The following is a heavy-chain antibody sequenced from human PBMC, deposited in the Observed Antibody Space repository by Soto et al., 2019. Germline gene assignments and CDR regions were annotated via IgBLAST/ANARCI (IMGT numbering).Heavy chain of an antibody. CDR1: GYTFTSYD. D-gene: IGHD3-3*01. CDR3: ARGLPGYDFWSGYDFDY. V-gene: IGHV1-8*01. CDR2: MNPNSGNT. J-gene: IGHJ4*02. Sequence: QVQLVQSGAEVKKPGASVKVSCKASGYTFTSYDINWVRQATGQVLELMGWMNPNSGNTGYAQKFQGRVTMTRNTSISTAYMELSSLRSEDTAVYYCARGLPGYDFWSGYDFDYWGQGTLVTVSS.